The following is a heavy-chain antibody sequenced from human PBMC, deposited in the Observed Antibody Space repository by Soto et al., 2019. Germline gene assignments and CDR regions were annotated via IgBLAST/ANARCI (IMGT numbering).Heavy chain of an antibody. CDR3: AKDPWAQLVLGNYFDY. V-gene: IGHV3-30*18. Sequence: QVQLVESGGGVVQPGRSLRLSCAASGFTFSSYGMHWVRQAPGKGLEWVAVISYDGSNKYYADSVKGRFTISRDNSKNTLYLQMNSLRAEDTDVYYCAKDPWAQLVLGNYFDYWGQGTLVTVSS. J-gene: IGHJ4*02. CDR1: GFTFSSYG. CDR2: ISYDGSNK. D-gene: IGHD6-13*01.